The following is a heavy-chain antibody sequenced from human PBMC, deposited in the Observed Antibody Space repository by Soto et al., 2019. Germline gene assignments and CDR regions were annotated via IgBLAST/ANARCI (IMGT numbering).Heavy chain of an antibody. CDR1: GDSISGYY. CDR2: IYGSGNT. Sequence: PSENLSLTCSVSGDSISGYYWHWIRQPAGKGLEWIGRIYGSGNTNYNPSLKSRVTMSVDTSKNRFSLKLSSVTAADTAVYYCASDYYDSTGFAPAYFDYWGQGTLVTVSS. V-gene: IGHV4-4*07. D-gene: IGHD3-22*01. CDR3: ASDYYDSTGFAPAYFDY. J-gene: IGHJ4*02.